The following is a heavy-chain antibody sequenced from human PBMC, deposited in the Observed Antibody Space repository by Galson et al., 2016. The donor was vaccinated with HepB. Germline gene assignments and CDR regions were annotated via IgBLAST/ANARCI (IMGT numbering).Heavy chain of an antibody. V-gene: IGHV2-26*01. J-gene: IGHJ4*02. CDR3: ARTGGFDADYFAY. Sequence: PALVKPTQTLTLTCTVSGFSLSDARMGVSWIRQPPGKALEWLAQVFSNDDKSYSTSLKSRLTISKDTSKSQVVLTMTTVDPVDTATYYCARTGGFDADYFAYWGQGTLVTVSS. CDR1: GFSLSDARMG. CDR2: VFSNDDK. D-gene: IGHD3-16*01.